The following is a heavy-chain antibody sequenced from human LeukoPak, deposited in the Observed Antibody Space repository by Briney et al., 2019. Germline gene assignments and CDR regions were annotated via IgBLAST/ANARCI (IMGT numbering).Heavy chain of an antibody. CDR3: ARDGSGSLDY. D-gene: IGHD3-10*01. CDR2: IWYDGSNK. CDR1: GFAFSSYG. V-gene: IGHV3-33*01. J-gene: IGHJ4*02. Sequence: PGRSLRLSCAASGFAFSSYGMHWVRQAPGKGLEWVAVIWYDGSNKYYADSVKGRFTISRDNSKNTLYLQMNSLRAKDTAVYYCARDGSGSLDYWGQGTLVTVSS.